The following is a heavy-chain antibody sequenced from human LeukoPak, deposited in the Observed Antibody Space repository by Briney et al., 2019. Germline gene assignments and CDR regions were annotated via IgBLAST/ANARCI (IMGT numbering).Heavy chain of an antibody. D-gene: IGHD5-18*01. Sequence: GGSLRLSCAASGITFINAWMSWAPQAPGKGLEGVGRIKSKTDGGTIDYAAPVKGRFNISRDDSKNTLYLQINSLKTEDTAVYYCTTLGYSYASYWGQGTLVTVSS. CDR3: TTLGYSYASY. CDR1: GITFINAW. CDR2: IKSKTDGGTI. J-gene: IGHJ4*02. V-gene: IGHV3-15*01.